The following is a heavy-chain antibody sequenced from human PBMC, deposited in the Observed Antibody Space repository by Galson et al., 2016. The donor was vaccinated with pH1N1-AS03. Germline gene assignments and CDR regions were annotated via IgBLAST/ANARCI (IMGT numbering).Heavy chain of an antibody. J-gene: IGHJ2*01. CDR2: ISNSGNRI. CDR1: GFRFSDYY. Sequence: SLRLSCAASGFRFSDYYMIWIRQAPGKGLEWVSTISNSGNRIYYRDPLKGRFTISRDNAKNSLFLQMNSLRAEDTAVYYCAREKRISFGGGRWYFDLWGRGTLVTVSS. D-gene: IGHD3-16*01. V-gene: IGHV3-11*01. CDR3: AREKRISFGGGRWYFDL.